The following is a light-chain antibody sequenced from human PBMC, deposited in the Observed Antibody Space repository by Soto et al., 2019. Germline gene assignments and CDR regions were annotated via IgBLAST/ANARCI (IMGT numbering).Light chain of an antibody. CDR1: ESLVYSDGNTY. Sequence: EVVMTQTPRALPVALGQACSSSSIASESLVYSDGNTYLNCFQQRPGQSPRRLIYKVSNRDSGVPDRFSGSGSGTDFTLKISRVEAEDVGVYYCMQGTHWPWTFGQGTKV. CDR2: KVS. V-gene: IGKV2-30*01. CDR3: MQGTHWPWT. J-gene: IGKJ1*01.